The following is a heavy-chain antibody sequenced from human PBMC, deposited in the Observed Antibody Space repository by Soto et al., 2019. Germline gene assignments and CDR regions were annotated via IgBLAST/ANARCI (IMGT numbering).Heavy chain of an antibody. CDR1: GFLLTPRGVG. V-gene: IGHV2-5*02. J-gene: IGHJ4*02. CDR2: IYWDDEK. Sequence: QITLNESGPTQVKPRQTLTLTCTFSGFLLTPRGVGVGWIRQSPGKAPERLALIYWDDEKRYSPSLKSRLTMTKETSKNQLVLTMADLDPADTATYYCAHRVLRAVFGLVTTTAIYFDFWGQGTPVAVSS. CDR3: AHRVLRAVFGLVTTTAIYFDF. D-gene: IGHD3-3*01.